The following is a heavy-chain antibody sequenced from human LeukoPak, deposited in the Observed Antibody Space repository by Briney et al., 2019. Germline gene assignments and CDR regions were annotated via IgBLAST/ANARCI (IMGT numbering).Heavy chain of an antibody. V-gene: IGHV3-21*01. Sequence: PGGSLRLSCAASRFTFSSYSMNWVRQAPGKGLEWVSSISSSGSYIYYADSVKGRFTISRDNAKNSLYLQMNSLRAEDTAVYYCAREGYWSTNWYKFGSLLRYFDLWGRGTLVTVSS. CDR3: AREGYWSTNWYKFGSLLRYFDL. D-gene: IGHD6-13*01. J-gene: IGHJ2*01. CDR2: ISSSGSYI. CDR1: RFTFSSYS.